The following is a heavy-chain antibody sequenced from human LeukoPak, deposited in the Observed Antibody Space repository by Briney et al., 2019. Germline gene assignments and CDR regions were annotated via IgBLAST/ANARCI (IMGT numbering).Heavy chain of an antibody. Sequence: SETLSLTCTVSGGSISSNNYYWGWLRLPPGMGLEWIATIYYSGSTYYNPSLKSRVTISVDTSKNQFSLKLSSVTAADTAVYYCARHPFNYYYMDVWGKGTTVTVSS. CDR3: ARHPFNYYYMDV. J-gene: IGHJ6*03. CDR1: GGSISSNNYY. V-gene: IGHV4-39*01. CDR2: IYYSGST.